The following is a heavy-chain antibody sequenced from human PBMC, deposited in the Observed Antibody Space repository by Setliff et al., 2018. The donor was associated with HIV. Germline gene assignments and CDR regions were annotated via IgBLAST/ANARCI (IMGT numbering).Heavy chain of an antibody. CDR1: GGTFRTSV. CDR3: ASGWSEDATNVKVEYFQH. D-gene: IGHD1-1*01. V-gene: IGHV1-69*10. CDR2: ILPFLGMG. Sequence: GASVKVSCKASGGTFRTSVISWVRQAPGQGLEWVGGILPFLGMGDFAQKFQGRVTITADESTTTAYMELRGLRSEDTAVYYCASGWSEDATNVKVEYFQHWGQGTLVTVSS. J-gene: IGHJ1*01.